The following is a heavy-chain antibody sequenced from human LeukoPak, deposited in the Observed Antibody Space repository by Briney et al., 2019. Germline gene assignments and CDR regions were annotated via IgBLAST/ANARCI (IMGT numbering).Heavy chain of an antibody. Sequence: GGSLRLSCAASGFTFSSYWMSWVRQAPGKGLEWVANIKQDGSEKYSVDSVKGRFTISRDNAKNSLYLQMNSLRTEDTAVDYCARDVRGSVTSYFYYYMDVWGKGTTVTVSS. CDR2: IKQDGSEK. J-gene: IGHJ6*03. V-gene: IGHV3-7*01. CDR1: GFTFSSYW. D-gene: IGHD5-18*01. CDR3: ARDVRGSVTSYFYYYMDV.